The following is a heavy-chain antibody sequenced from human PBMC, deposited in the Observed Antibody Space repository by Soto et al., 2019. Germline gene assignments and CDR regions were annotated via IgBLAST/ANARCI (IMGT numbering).Heavy chain of an antibody. J-gene: IGHJ5*02. CDR2: IWYDGSNK. CDR1: GFTFSSYG. CDR3: ARCGSSTSCYEGWFDP. Sequence: GGSLRLSCAASGFTFSSYGMHWVRQAPGKGLEWVAVIWYDGSNKYYADSVKGRLTISRDNSKNTLYLQMNSLRAEDTAVYYCARCGSSTSCYEGWFDPWGQGTLVTVSS. D-gene: IGHD2-2*01. V-gene: IGHV3-33*01.